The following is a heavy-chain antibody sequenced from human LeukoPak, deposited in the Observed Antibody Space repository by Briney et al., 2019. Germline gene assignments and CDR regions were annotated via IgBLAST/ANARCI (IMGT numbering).Heavy chain of an antibody. J-gene: IGHJ2*01. CDR1: GFTFSSYG. CDR3: ARLAIAEADVDL. D-gene: IGHD6-13*01. CDR2: ISSSGSTT. Sequence: GGSLRLSCAASGFTFSSYGMHWVCQAPGKGLEWVSYISSSGSTTYYADSVKGRFTISRDNAKNSLYLQMNSLRAEDTAVYYCARLAIAEADVDLWGRGTLVTVSS. V-gene: IGHV3-48*04.